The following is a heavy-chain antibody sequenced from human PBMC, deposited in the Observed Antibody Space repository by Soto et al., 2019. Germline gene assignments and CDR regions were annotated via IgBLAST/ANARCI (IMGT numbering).Heavy chain of an antibody. D-gene: IGHD2-15*01. CDR3: ERLGDYCYTLSLPAPRSFDL. CDR2: INHSGST. V-gene: IGHV4-34*01. J-gene: IGHJ2*01. Sequence: KGMEWIGEINHSGSTNYNPSLKSRVTISVDTSKNQFSLKLSSVTAADTALFFFERLGDYCYTLSLPAPRSFDL.